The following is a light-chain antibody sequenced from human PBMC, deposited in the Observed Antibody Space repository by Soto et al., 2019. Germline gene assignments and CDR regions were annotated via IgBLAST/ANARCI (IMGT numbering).Light chain of an antibody. J-gene: IGLJ2*01. CDR3: CSYADSSTYVV. Sequence: QSVLTQPASVSGSPGQSITISCTGTSSDVGSYNLVSWYQQHPGKAPKVMIYEVSKRPSGVSNRFSGSKSGNTASLTISGLQAEDEADYYCCSYADSSTYVVFGGGTKVTVL. CDR2: EVS. V-gene: IGLV2-23*02. CDR1: SSDVGSYNL.